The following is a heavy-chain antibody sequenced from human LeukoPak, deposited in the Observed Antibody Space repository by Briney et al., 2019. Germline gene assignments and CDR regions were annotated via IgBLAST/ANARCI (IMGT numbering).Heavy chain of an antibody. CDR2: ISSNGGST. Sequence: GGSLRLSCSASGFTFSSYAMHWVRQAPGKGLEYVSAISSNGGSTYYADSVKGRFTISRDNSKNTLYLQMNSLRAEDTAVYYCAKDLEWETIGGAFDIWGQGTMVTVSS. V-gene: IGHV3-64*04. CDR1: GFTFSSYA. D-gene: IGHD3-3*01. J-gene: IGHJ3*02. CDR3: AKDLEWETIGGAFDI.